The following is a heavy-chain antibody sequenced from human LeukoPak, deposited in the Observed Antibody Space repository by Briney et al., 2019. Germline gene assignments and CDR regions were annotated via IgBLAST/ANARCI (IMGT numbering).Heavy chain of an antibody. D-gene: IGHD2-2*01. CDR1: GYTFTSYG. CDR2: ISAYNGNT. CDR3: ARGYDQLLLVAFDI. V-gene: IGHV1-18*04. J-gene: IGHJ3*02. Sequence: ASVKVSCKASGYTFTSYGISWVRQAPGQGLECMGWISAYNGNTNYAQKLQGRVTMTTDTSTSTAYMELRSLRSDDTAVYYCARGYDQLLLVAFDIWGQGTMVTVSS.